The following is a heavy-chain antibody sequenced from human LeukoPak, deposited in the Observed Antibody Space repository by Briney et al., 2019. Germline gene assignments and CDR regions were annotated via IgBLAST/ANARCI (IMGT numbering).Heavy chain of an antibody. D-gene: IGHD6-13*01. CDR3: ARDRDRIAAAGLAFDY. Sequence: ASVKVSCKASGYTFTGYYMHWVRQAPGQGLEWMGWINPNSGGTNYAQKFQGWVTMTRDTSISTAYMELSRLRSDDTAVYYCARDRDRIAAAGLAFDYWGQGTLVTVSS. CDR1: GYTFTGYY. V-gene: IGHV1-2*04. J-gene: IGHJ4*02. CDR2: INPNSGGT.